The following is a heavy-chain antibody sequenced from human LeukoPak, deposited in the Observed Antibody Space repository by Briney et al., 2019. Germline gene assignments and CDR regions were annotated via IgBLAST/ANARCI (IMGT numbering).Heavy chain of an antibody. CDR2: INHSGST. CDR1: GGSFSGYY. J-gene: IGHJ4*02. Sequence: SETLSLTCAVYGGSFSGYYWSWIRQPPGKGLEWIGEINHSGSTNYNPSLKSRVTISVDTSKNQFTLKLSSVTAADTAVYYCASFGCSSTSCTYLLDYWGQGTLVTVSS. CDR3: ASFGCSSTSCTYLLDY. V-gene: IGHV4-34*01. D-gene: IGHD2-2*01.